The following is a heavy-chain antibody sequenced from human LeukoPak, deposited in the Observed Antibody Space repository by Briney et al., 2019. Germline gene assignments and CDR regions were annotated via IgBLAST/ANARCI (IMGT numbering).Heavy chain of an antibody. CDR1: GYSFTSYW. CDR3: ARRGYSNYVPFDY. J-gene: IGHJ4*02. Sequence: GESLKISCKGSGYSFTSYWIGWVRQMPGKGLEWMGIIDPGDSETRYSPSFQGQVTISVDKSISTAYLQWTNVRASDTAMYYCARRGYSNYVPFDYWGQGTLVTVSS. D-gene: IGHD4-11*01. V-gene: IGHV5-51*01. CDR2: IDPGDSET.